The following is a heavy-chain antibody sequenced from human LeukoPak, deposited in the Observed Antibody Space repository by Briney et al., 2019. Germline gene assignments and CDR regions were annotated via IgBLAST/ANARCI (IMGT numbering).Heavy chain of an antibody. Sequence: SETLSLTCAVSGGSISSYYWSWIRQPPGKGLEWMGYIYYSGSTNYNPSFKGRVTISVDTSKNQFSLKLSSVTAADTAVYYCARVFVAGSRHEVFDYWGQGTLVTVSS. D-gene: IGHD6-19*01. CDR2: IYYSGST. CDR1: GGSISSYY. V-gene: IGHV4-59*01. J-gene: IGHJ4*02. CDR3: ARVFVAGSRHEVFDY.